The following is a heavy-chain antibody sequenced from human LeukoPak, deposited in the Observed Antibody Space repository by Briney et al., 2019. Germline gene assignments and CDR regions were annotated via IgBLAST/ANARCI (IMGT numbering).Heavy chain of an antibody. CDR3: AREPPTITIFGVANRFDY. Sequence: SETLSLTCTVSGGSNSSYYWSWIRQPAGKGLEWIGRIYTSGSTNYNPSLKSRVTMSVDTSKNQFSLKLSSVTAADTAVYYCAREPPTITIFGVANRFDYWGQGTLVTVSS. J-gene: IGHJ4*02. CDR1: GGSNSSYY. CDR2: IYTSGST. V-gene: IGHV4-4*07. D-gene: IGHD3-3*01.